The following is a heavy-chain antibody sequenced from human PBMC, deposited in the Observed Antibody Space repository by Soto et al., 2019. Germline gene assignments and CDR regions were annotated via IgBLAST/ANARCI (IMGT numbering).Heavy chain of an antibody. CDR2: IWYDGSNK. CDR3: ARGSSRTTVVTPFDY. Sequence: VQLVESGGGVVQPGRSLRLSCAASGFTFSSYGMHWVRQAPGKGLEWVAVIWYDGSNKYYADSVKGRFTISRDNSKNTLYLQMNSLRAEDTAVYYCARGSSRTTVVTPFDYWGQGTLVTVSS. D-gene: IGHD4-17*01. CDR1: GFTFSSYG. J-gene: IGHJ4*02. V-gene: IGHV3-33*01.